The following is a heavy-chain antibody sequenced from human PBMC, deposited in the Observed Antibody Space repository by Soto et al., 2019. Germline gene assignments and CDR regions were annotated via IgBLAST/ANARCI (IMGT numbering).Heavy chain of an antibody. CDR2: IIPILGIA. J-gene: IGHJ6*02. CDR1: GGTFSSYT. V-gene: IGHV1-69*02. D-gene: IGHD6-19*01. CDR3: ARPKRGSSPFSVAGHPGRYYGMDV. Sequence: QVQLVQSGAEVKKPGSSVKVSCKASGGTFSSYTISWVRQAPGQGLEWMGRIIPILGIANYAQKFQGRVTITADKSTSTAYMELSSLRSEDTAVYYCARPKRGSSPFSVAGHPGRYYGMDVWGQGTTVTVSS.